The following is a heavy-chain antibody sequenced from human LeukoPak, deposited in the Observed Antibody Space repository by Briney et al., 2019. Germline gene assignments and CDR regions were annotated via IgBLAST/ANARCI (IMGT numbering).Heavy chain of an antibody. J-gene: IGHJ5*02. D-gene: IGHD3-9*01. CDR3: PGVSLFIRLPPGGLDP. CDR1: GGSISSGGHS. V-gene: IGHV4-61*08. CDR2: IYYSGST. Sequence: SETLSLTCTVSGGSISSGGHSWSWIRQPPGKGLEWIGYIYYSGSTNYNPSLKSRVTISVDTSKNQFSLKLSSVTAADTAVYYCPGVSLFIRLPPGGLDPWAREPWSPSPQ.